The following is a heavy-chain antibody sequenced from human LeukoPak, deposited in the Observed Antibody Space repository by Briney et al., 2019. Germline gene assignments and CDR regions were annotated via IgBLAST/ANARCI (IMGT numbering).Heavy chain of an antibody. D-gene: IGHD1-26*01. CDR1: GFTFTSYV. CDR3: TERLSTTDNGIDY. CDR2: ISGSGSGT. J-gene: IGHJ4*02. Sequence: GGSLRLSCAASGFTFTSYVMTWVRQAPGRGLEWVSSISGSGSGTYYADSVKGRFTISRDNSKNTLYLQMNSLRAEDTAIYYWTERLSTTDNGIDYCVKVTLVTVSS. V-gene: IGHV3-23*01.